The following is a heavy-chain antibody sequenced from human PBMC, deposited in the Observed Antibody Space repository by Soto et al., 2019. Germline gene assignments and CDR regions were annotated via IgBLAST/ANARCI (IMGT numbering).Heavy chain of an antibody. CDR2: ISSSSSTI. CDR3: ARGSPDHYDFCSGYYTGMVET. D-gene: IGHD3-3*01. J-gene: IGHJ5*02. CDR1: GFTFSSYS. V-gene: IGHV3-48*01. Sequence: ESGGGLVQPGGSLRLSCAASGFTFSSYSMNWVRQAPGKGLEWVSYISSSSSTIYYADSVKGRFTISRDNAKNSLYLQMNSLRAEDTAVYYCARGSPDHYDFCSGYYTGMVETWGQGTLVTVSS.